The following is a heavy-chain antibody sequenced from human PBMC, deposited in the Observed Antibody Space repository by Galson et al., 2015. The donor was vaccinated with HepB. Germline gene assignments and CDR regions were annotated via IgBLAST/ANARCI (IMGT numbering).Heavy chain of an antibody. V-gene: IGHV3-30*18. D-gene: IGHD6-13*01. Sequence: SLRLSCAASGFTFSSYGMHWVRQAPGKGLEWVAVISYDGSNKYYADSVKGRFTISRDNSKNTLYLQMNSLRAEDTAVYYCAKVWQQLVPKLGPNNFAFDYWGQGTLVTVSS. CDR1: GFTFSSYG. J-gene: IGHJ4*02. CDR3: AKVWQQLVPKLGPNNFAFDY. CDR2: ISYDGSNK.